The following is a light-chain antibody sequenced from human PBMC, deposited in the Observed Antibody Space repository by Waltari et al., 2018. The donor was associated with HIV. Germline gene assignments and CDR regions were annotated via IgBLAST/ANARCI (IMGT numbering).Light chain of an antibody. Sequence: DIQMTQPPSSLSASVGDRVPITCRASRSIVTYLNWYQQKTGGAPKLLIYDASRLQSGVPSRFSASGSGTDFTLTISSLQPEDFATYYCQQFFSTLITFGQGTRLEI. CDR3: QQFFSTLIT. V-gene: IGKV1-39*01. J-gene: IGKJ5*01. CDR1: RSIVTY. CDR2: DAS.